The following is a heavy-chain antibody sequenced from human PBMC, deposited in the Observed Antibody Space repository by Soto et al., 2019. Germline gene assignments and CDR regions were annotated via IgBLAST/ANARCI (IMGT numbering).Heavy chain of an antibody. D-gene: IGHD2-2*01. Sequence: GGSLRLSCAASGFTFSSHCMHWVRQAPGKGLEYVSAISSNGGSTYYANSVKGRFTISRDNSKNTLYLQMGSLRAEDMAVYYCARSHQLLHDAFDIWGQGTMVTVSS. CDR1: GFTFSSHC. CDR2: ISSNGGST. V-gene: IGHV3-64*01. J-gene: IGHJ3*02. CDR3: ARSHQLLHDAFDI.